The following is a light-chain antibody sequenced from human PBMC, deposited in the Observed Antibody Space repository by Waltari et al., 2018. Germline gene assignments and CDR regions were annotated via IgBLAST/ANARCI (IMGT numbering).Light chain of an antibody. Sequence: QSALTQPPSASGSPGQSVTISCTGTSRAGGGYHYVSWYQQHPDIAPKLMFYEVSKRPSGVPDRFSGSKSGNTASLTVSGLQAEDEADYYCSSYAGSNNLVFGGGTKLTVL. CDR2: EVS. J-gene: IGLJ2*01. CDR1: SRAGGGYHY. CDR3: SSYAGSNNLV. V-gene: IGLV2-8*01.